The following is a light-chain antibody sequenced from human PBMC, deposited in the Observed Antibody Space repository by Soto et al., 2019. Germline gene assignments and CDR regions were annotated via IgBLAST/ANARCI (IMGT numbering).Light chain of an antibody. CDR1: QSISSN. CDR2: GVS. V-gene: IGKV1-39*01. CDR3: QQSYSTPYT. Sequence: DIPMTQSPSSLSASVGDRVTITCRASQSISSNLNWYQQKPGKAPKLLIYGVSSLQRGVPSRLSGSGSGTDFTLTITSLQPEDFATYYCQQSYSTPYTFGQGTKLEIK. J-gene: IGKJ2*01.